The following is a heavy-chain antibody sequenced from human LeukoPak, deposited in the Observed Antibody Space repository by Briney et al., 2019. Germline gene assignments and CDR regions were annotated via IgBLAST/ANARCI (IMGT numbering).Heavy chain of an antibody. J-gene: IGHJ4*02. CDR2: ISGSGADT. CDR1: GFTFNDYA. Sequence: GGSLRLSCATSGFTFNDYAMNWVRQAPGKGLEWVAGISGSGADTYYADSVKGRFSVSRDNSKNTLFLQMNSLRAEDTALYYCAKGSSGYFFDLWGQGTLVTVSS. V-gene: IGHV3-23*01. CDR3: AKGSSGYFFDL. D-gene: IGHD3-22*01.